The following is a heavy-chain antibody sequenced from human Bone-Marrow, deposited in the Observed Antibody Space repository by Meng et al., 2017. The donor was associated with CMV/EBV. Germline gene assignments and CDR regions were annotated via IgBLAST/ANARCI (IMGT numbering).Heavy chain of an antibody. Sequence: ASVKVSCKASGYTFTGYYMHWVRQAPGQGLEWMGWINPNSGGTNYAQKFQGRVTMTRDTSISTAYMELSRLRSDDTAVYYCARGKRMIRYVDWGFGWFDPWGQGTLVTVSS. CDR2: INPNSGGT. CDR1: GYTFTGYY. CDR3: ARGKRMIRYVDWGFGWFDP. D-gene: IGHD3-9*01. J-gene: IGHJ5*02. V-gene: IGHV1-2*02.